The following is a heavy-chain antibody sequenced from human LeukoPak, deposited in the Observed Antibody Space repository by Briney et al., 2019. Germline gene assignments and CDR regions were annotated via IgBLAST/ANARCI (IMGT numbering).Heavy chain of an antibody. CDR3: ARVQSSGWYGVFDY. Sequence: PGGSLRLSCAASGFTFSSYWMSWVRQAPGKGLEWVANIKQDGSEKYYVDSVKGRFTISRDNAKNSLYLQMNSLRAEDTAVYYCARVQSSGWYGVFDYWGQGTLVTVSS. D-gene: IGHD6-19*01. CDR2: IKQDGSEK. CDR1: GFTFSSYW. J-gene: IGHJ4*02. V-gene: IGHV3-7*01.